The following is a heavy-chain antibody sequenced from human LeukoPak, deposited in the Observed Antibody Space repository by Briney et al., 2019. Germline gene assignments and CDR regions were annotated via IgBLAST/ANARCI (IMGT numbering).Heavy chain of an antibody. J-gene: IGHJ5*02. CDR1: GYTFTSYD. V-gene: IGHV1-8*03. Sequence: ASVKVSCKASGYTFTSYDINWVRQATGQGLEWMGWMNPNSGNTGYAQKFQGRVTITRNTSISTAYMELSSLRSEDTAVYYCARCKSRSSYYDFCSGSLNWFDPWGQGTLVTVSS. CDR2: MNPNSGNT. CDR3: ARCKSRSSYYDFCSGSLNWFDP. D-gene: IGHD3-3*01.